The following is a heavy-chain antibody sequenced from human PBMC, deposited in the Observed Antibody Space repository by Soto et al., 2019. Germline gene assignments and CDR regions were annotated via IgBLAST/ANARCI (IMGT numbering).Heavy chain of an antibody. CDR1: GGPFSSYT. J-gene: IGHJ5*02. V-gene: IGHV1-69*12. CDR2: IIPLFGTT. CDR3: VKDSKAASCFDP. Sequence: QVQLVQSGAEVKKPGSSVKVSCKVSGGPFSSYTLSWVRQAPGQGPEWMGEIIPLFGTTNYVQGFQGRLTVAADGAQNTAYMEVSSLRSDDTALYSCVKDSKAASCFDPWGQGTLVTVS.